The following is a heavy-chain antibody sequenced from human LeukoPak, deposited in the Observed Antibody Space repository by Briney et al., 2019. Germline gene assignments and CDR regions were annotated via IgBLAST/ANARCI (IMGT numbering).Heavy chain of an antibody. J-gene: IGHJ5*02. CDR2: IYWNDDK. Sequence: SGPTLVEPTQTLTLTCTFSGFSLSTSGVGVGWIRQPPGKALEWLALIYWNDDKRYSPSLKSRLTITKDTSKNQVVLTMTNMDPVDTATYYCAHWDGSGSYSFPNWFDPWGQGTLVTVSS. D-gene: IGHD3-10*01. V-gene: IGHV2-5*01. CDR3: AHWDGSGSYSFPNWFDP. CDR1: GFSLSTSGVG.